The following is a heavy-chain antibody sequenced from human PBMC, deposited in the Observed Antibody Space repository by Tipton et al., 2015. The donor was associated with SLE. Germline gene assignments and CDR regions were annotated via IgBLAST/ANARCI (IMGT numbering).Heavy chain of an antibody. V-gene: IGHV4-4*09. CDR1: GGSISSYY. Sequence: TLSLTCTVSGGSISSYYWSWIRQPPGKGLEWIGYIYPSGSTNYNPSLKSRVTISLATSKNFFSLNLSSVTAADTAVYYCARHSSSTRGWFDPWGQGTLVTVSS. J-gene: IGHJ5*02. CDR3: ARHSSSTRGWFDP. D-gene: IGHD6-6*01. CDR2: IYPSGST.